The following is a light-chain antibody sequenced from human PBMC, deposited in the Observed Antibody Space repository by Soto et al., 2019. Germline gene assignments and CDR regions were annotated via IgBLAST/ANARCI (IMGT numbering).Light chain of an antibody. Sequence: IVLTQSPGTLSLSPGEGATLSCRASQSVDSSYLAWYQQKPGQAPRLLIYGASNRATGIPDRFSGSGSETDFTLTISRLEPEDFAVYYCQQYGTSPQWTFGQGTKVEV. V-gene: IGKV3-20*01. CDR3: QQYGTSPQWT. CDR2: GAS. J-gene: IGKJ1*01. CDR1: QSVDSSY.